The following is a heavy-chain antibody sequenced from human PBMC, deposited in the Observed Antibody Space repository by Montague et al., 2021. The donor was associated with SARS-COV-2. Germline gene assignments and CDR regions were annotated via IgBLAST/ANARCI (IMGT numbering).Heavy chain of an antibody. D-gene: IGHD3-10*01. CDR3: ASMVRAQVYYFDY. J-gene: IGHJ4*02. Sequence: SETLSLTCTVSGGSISSSSYYWGRIRQPPGKGLEWIGSLFYSGSYDYNPSLKSRVTIYADKSKNQFSLKLSSVTAADTAVYYCASMVRAQVYYFDYWGQGTLVTVSS. CDR2: LFYSGSY. V-gene: IGHV4-39*01. CDR1: GGSISSSSYY.